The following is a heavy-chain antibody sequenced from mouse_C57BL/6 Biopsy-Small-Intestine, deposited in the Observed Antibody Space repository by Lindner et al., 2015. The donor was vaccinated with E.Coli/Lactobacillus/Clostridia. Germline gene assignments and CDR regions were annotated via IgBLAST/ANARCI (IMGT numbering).Heavy chain of an antibody. CDR2: ISSGSDSI. J-gene: IGHJ4*01. V-gene: IGHV5-17*01. D-gene: IGHD4-1*01. CDR3: ARLNWDYYAVDY. CDR1: GFTFSDYG. Sequence: VQLQESGGGLVKPGGSLKLSCAASGFTFSDYGIHWVRQAPDKGLEWVAYISSGSDSIYYADTVKGRFTISRDNAKNTLFLQMTSLRSEDTALYYCARLNWDYYAVDYWGQGTSVTVSS.